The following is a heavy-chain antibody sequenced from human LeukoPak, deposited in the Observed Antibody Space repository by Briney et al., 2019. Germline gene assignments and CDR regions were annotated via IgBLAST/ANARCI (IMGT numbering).Heavy chain of an antibody. CDR2: ISSSGSTI. V-gene: IGHV3-48*03. D-gene: IGHD3-10*02. J-gene: IGHJ6*04. CDR1: GFTFSSYE. CDR3: AELGITMVGGV. Sequence: PGGSLRLSCAASGFTFSSYEMNWVRQAPGKGMEWVSYISSSGSTIYYADSVKGRFTISRDNAKNSLYLQMNSLRAEDTAVYYCAELGITMVGGVWGKGTTVTISS.